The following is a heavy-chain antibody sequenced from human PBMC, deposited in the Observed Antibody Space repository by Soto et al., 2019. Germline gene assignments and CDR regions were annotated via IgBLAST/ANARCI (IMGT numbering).Heavy chain of an antibody. CDR2: IIPIFGTA. D-gene: IGHD3-22*01. CDR3: ARDRGPYYYDSSGYYLQ. CDR1: GGTFSSYA. Sequence: SVKVSCKASGGTFSSYAISWVRQAPGQGLEWMGGIIPIFGTANYAQKFQGRVTITADESTSTAYMELSSLRSEDTAVYYCARDRGPYYYDSSGYYLQWGQGTLVTVSS. V-gene: IGHV1-69*13. J-gene: IGHJ4*02.